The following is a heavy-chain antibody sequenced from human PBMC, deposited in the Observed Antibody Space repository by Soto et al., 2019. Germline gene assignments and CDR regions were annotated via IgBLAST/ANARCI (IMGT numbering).Heavy chain of an antibody. CDR2: IYHSGST. Sequence: NPSETLSLTCAVSGGSISSSNWWSWVRQPPGKGLEWIGEIYHSGSTNYNPSLKSRVTISVDKSKNQFSLKLSSVTAADTAVYYCASLTYSSSSAYFDYWGQGTLVTVSS. J-gene: IGHJ4*02. CDR3: ASLTYSSSSAYFDY. V-gene: IGHV4-4*02. CDR1: GGSISSSNW. D-gene: IGHD6-6*01.